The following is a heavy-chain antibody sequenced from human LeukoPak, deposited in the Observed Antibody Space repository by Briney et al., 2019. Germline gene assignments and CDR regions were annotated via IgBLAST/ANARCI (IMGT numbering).Heavy chain of an antibody. CDR3: AAEAAYYYDSRDAFDV. V-gene: IGHV1-58*01. Sequence: ASVTVSCKASGFTFTSSAVQWVRQARGQRLEWIGWIVVGSGNTNYAQKFQERVTITRDMSTSLVYMELSSLRSEDTAVYYCAAEAAYYYDSRDAFDVWGQETMVTVSS. CDR2: IVVGSGNT. D-gene: IGHD3-22*01. J-gene: IGHJ3*01. CDR1: GFTFTSSA.